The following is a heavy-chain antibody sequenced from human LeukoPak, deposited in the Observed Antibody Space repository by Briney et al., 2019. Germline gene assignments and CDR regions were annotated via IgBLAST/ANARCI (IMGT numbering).Heavy chain of an antibody. Sequence: PSETLSLTCTVSGGSISSYYWSWIRQPPGKGLEWIGYIYYSGSTNYNPSLKSRVTISVDTSKNQFSLKLSSVTAADTAVYYCARDPREGHYPYYYYYMDVWGKGTTVTISS. CDR2: IYYSGST. D-gene: IGHD3-10*01. V-gene: IGHV4-59*01. J-gene: IGHJ6*03. CDR1: GGSISSYY. CDR3: ARDPREGHYPYYYYYMDV.